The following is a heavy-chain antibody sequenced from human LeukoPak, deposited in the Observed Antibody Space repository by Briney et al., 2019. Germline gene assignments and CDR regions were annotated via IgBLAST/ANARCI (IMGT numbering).Heavy chain of an antibody. V-gene: IGHV4-39*07. Sequence: PSETLSLTCTVSGGSISSSRYYWGCIRQPPGKGLEWIGSIYYSGSTNYNPSLKSRVTISVDTSKNQFSLKLSSVTAADTAVYYCARGAPIDFWSGSHYYYGMDVWGQGTTVTVSS. CDR1: GGSISSSRYY. CDR3: ARGAPIDFWSGSHYYYGMDV. D-gene: IGHD3-3*01. J-gene: IGHJ6*02. CDR2: IYYSGST.